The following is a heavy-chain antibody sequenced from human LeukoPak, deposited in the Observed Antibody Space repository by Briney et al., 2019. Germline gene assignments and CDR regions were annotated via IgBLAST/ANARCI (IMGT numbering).Heavy chain of an antibody. CDR2: ISGTGGSA. J-gene: IGHJ4*02. CDR1: GFTFSSYA. Sequence: GGSLRLSCAASGFTFSSYAMSWVRQAPGKGLEWVSGISGTGGSAFYADSVKGRFTISRDNSRDTLSLQMNSLRAEDTAVYYCAKEVTSTGKFDQWGQGTLVTVSS. V-gene: IGHV3-23*01. CDR3: AKEVTSTGKFDQ. D-gene: IGHD1-1*01.